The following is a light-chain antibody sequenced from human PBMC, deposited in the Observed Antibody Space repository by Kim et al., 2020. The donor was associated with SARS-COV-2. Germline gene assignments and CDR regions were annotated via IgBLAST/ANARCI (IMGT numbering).Light chain of an antibody. J-gene: IGKJ1*01. V-gene: IGKV3D-7*01. Sequence: PGERATLSCRASQSVSSSYLSWYQQKPGQAPRLLIYGASTRATGIPARFSGSGSGTDFTLTISSLQPEDFAVYYCQQDYNLVTFGQGTKVDIK. CDR3: QQDYNLVT. CDR2: GAS. CDR1: QSVSSSY.